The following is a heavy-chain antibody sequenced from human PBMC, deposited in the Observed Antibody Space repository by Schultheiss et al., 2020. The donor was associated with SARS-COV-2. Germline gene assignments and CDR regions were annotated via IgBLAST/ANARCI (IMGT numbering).Heavy chain of an antibody. CDR3: ARSRDCSTSTCRPPGGVQDY. J-gene: IGHJ4*02. CDR1: GGSFSDYY. Sequence: SETLSLTCAVNGGSFSDYYWNWIRQAPGKGLEWIGEINHSGGTNYNPSLESRVSISVDTSKNQFSLNLRSVTAADTAIYYCARSRDCSTSTCRPPGGVQDYWGQGTRVTVSS. V-gene: IGHV4-34*01. CDR2: INHSGGT. D-gene: IGHD2-2*01.